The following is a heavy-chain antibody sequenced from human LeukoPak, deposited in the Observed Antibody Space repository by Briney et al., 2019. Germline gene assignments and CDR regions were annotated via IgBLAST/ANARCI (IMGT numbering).Heavy chain of an antibody. CDR3: ARADVDAALLDY. CDR1: GGSISSGGYY. CDR2: IYYSGST. Sequence: SQTLSLTCTVSGGSISSGGYYWNWIRQHPGKGLEWIGFIYYSGSTYYNPSLKSRVTISVDTSKNQFSLKLTSVTAADTAVYYCARADVDAALLDYWGQGTLVTVSS. D-gene: IGHD5-18*01. J-gene: IGHJ4*02. V-gene: IGHV4-31*03.